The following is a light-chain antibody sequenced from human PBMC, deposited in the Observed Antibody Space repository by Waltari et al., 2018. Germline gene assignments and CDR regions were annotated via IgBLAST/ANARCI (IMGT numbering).Light chain of an antibody. J-gene: IGKJ1*01. CDR3: QQGSSFPPT. CDR2: GAF. Sequence: DIQMTQSPSSVSASVGDRVTITCRASQDISHWLAWYQQKPGKGPNLLIFGAFTLQSGVPSRFSGSGSGTDFTLTISGLQPEDSATYFCQQGSSFPPTFGQGTKVEIK. CDR1: QDISHW. V-gene: IGKV1-12*01.